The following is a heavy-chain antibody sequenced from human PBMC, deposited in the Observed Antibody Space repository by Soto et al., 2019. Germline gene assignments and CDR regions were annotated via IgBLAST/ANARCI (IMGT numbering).Heavy chain of an antibody. CDR3: ARDXDRRDYDSTGYSFDY. CDR2: IYRGTT. V-gene: IGHV3-66*01. D-gene: IGHD3-22*01. Sequence: EVQLVESGGGLVQPGGSLRLSCAASGFTVSDNYMNWVRQAPGKGLEWVAVIYRGTTYYADSVKGRFTISRDNSKNTLYLQMSSLRPEDTAVYYCARDXDRRDYDSTGYSFDYWGQGTLVAVSS. J-gene: IGHJ4*02. CDR1: GFTVSDNY.